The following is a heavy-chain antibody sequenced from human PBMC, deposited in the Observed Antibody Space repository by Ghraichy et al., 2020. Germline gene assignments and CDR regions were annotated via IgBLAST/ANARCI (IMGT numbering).Heavy chain of an antibody. Sequence: GGSLRLSCAASGFTFSSYSMNWVRQAPGKGLEWVSSISSSSSYIYYADSVKGRFTISRDNAKNSLYLQMNSLRAEDTAVYYCARVRPQVYATLDPFDYWGHGTLVTVSS. CDR1: GFTFSSYS. J-gene: IGHJ4*01. V-gene: IGHV3-21*01. CDR3: ARVRPQVYATLDPFDY. CDR2: ISSSSSYI. D-gene: IGHD2-8*01.